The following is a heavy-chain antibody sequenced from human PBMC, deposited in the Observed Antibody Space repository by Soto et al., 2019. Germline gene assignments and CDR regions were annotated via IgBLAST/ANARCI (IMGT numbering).Heavy chain of an antibody. D-gene: IGHD2-2*01. J-gene: IGHJ4*02. CDR1: GYTFTSYA. Sequence: QVQLVQSGAEVKKPGASVKDSCKASGYTFTSYAMHWVRQAPGQRLEWMGWINAGNGNTKYSQKFQGRVTITRDTSASTAYMELSSMRSEDTAVYYCARGRSYCSSTSCYVLFDYWGQGTLVTVSS. CDR3: ARGRSYCSSTSCYVLFDY. V-gene: IGHV1-3*01. CDR2: INAGNGNT.